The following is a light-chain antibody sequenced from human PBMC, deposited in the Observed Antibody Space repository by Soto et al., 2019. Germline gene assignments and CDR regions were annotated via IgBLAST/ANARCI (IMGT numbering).Light chain of an antibody. CDR2: DAS. CDR3: QQRSNWPPLT. J-gene: IGKJ4*01. V-gene: IGKV3-11*01. Sequence: EIVLTQSPATVSLSPGDRATLSCRASHHISSHLAWYQQKPGQAPRLLIYDASNRATDIPARFSGSGSGTDFTLTISSLEPEDSAVYYCQQRSNWPPLTFGGGTKVEIK. CDR1: HHISSH.